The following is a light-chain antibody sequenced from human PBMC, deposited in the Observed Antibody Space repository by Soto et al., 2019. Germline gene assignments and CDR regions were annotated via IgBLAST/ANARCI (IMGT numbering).Light chain of an antibody. CDR1: SRDVGGYNY. Sequence: QSALTQPPSASGSPGQSVTISCTGTSRDVGGYNYVSWYQQHPGKAPKLMIYEVSKRPSGVPDRFSGSKSGNTASLTVSGLQAEDEGDYYGSSYAGSNNVVFGGGTKLTVL. CDR3: SSYAGSNNVV. J-gene: IGLJ2*01. CDR2: EVS. V-gene: IGLV2-8*01.